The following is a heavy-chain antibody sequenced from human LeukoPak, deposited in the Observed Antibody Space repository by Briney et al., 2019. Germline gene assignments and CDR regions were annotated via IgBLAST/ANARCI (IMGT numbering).Heavy chain of an antibody. CDR2: ISSSSSYI. J-gene: IGHJ4*02. V-gene: IGHV3-21*01. CDR1: GFTFNTYW. D-gene: IGHD3-22*01. CDR3: ARGAQERYYYDSSGYYDY. Sequence: PGGSLRLSCAASGFTFNTYWMTWVRQAPGKGLEWVSSISSSSSYIYYADSVKGRFTISRDNAKNSLYLQMNSLRAEDTAVYYCARGAQERYYYDSSGYYDYWGQGTLVTVSS.